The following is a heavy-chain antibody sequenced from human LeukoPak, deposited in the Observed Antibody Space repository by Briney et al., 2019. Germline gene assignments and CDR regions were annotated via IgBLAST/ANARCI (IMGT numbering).Heavy chain of an antibody. CDR1: GYSFTSFD. Sequence: ASVMFSCKASGYSFTSFDINWVRQGPGQGLEWMGWMNPQTGDAAYADKFLGRVTMTRDTSIGTAFMELSSLRLDDTAVYYCATEGVGVSSSLHSVIFYMDVWGQGTTVSVS. D-gene: IGHD3-3*01. J-gene: IGHJ6*03. CDR2: MNPQTGDA. CDR3: ATEGVGVSSSLHSVIFYMDV. V-gene: IGHV1-8*01.